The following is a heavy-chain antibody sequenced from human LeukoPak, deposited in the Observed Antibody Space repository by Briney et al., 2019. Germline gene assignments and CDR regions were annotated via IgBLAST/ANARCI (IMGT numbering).Heavy chain of an antibody. V-gene: IGHV3-30*02. D-gene: IGHD1-26*01. CDR3: AMGGIVGAPDAFDI. CDR2: IRYDGSNK. J-gene: IGHJ3*02. CDR1: GFTFSSYG. Sequence: GGSLRLSCAASGFTFSSYGMHWVRQAPGKGLEWVAFIRYDGSNKYYADSVKGRFTISRDNSKNTLYLQMNSLRAEDTAVYYCAMGGIVGAPDAFDIWGQGTMVTVSS.